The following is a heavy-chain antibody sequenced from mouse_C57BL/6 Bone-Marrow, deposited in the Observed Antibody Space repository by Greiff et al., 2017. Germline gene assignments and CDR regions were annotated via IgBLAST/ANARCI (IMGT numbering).Heavy chain of an antibody. CDR3: ARITPYFDY. CDR1: GYTFTSHW. J-gene: IGHJ2*01. CDR2: IYPSDSET. Sequence: QVQPQQSGAELVRPGSSVKLSCKASGYTFTSHWMDWVKQRPGQGLEWIGNIYPSDSETHYNQKFKDKATLTVDKSTSTAYMQLSSLTSEDSAVYYGARITPYFDYWGQGTTLTVSS. V-gene: IGHV1-61*01. D-gene: IGHD2-4*01.